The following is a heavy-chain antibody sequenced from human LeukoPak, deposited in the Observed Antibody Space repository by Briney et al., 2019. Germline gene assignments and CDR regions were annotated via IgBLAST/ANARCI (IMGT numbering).Heavy chain of an antibody. J-gene: IGHJ4*02. CDR1: GYTFTSYG. V-gene: IGHV1-18*01. Sequence: ASVKVSCKASGYTFTSYGISWVRQAPGQGLEWMGWISAYNGNTNYAQKLQGRVTMTTDTSTSTAYMELRSLRSDDTAVYYCAASDGSSSWGFDFDYWGQGTLVTVSS. CDR2: ISAYNGNT. D-gene: IGHD6-13*01. CDR3: AASDGSSSWGFDFDY.